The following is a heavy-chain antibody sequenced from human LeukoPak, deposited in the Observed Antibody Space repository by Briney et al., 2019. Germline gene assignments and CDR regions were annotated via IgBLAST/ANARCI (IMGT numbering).Heavy chain of an antibody. D-gene: IGHD2-15*01. Sequence: GGSLRLSCGASGFTVSSNYMTWVRQAPGKGLEWVSLIFSGGSTYYADYVKGRFTISRDNSNNTLYVQMNSLRAEDTAVYYCAKARSGSATWALQIFDNWGQGTLVTVSS. J-gene: IGHJ4*02. CDR3: AKARSGSATWALQIFDN. V-gene: IGHV3-53*01. CDR2: IFSGGST. CDR1: GFTVSSNY.